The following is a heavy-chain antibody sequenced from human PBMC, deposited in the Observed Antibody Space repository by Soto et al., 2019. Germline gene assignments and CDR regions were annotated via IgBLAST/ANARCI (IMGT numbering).Heavy chain of an antibody. CDR3: ARLISSGWYHYYYGMGV. V-gene: IGHV5-51*01. J-gene: IGHJ6*02. Sequence: PGESLKISCKGSGYSFTSYWIGWVRQMPGKGLEWMGIIYPGDSDTRYSPSFQGQVTISADKSISTAYLQWSSLKASDTAMYYCARLISSGWYHYYYGMGVWGQRPTVTVCS. D-gene: IGHD6-19*01. CDR2: IYPGDSDT. CDR1: GYSFTSYW.